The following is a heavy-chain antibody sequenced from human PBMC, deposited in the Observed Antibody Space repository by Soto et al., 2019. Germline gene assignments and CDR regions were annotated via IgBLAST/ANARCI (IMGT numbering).Heavy chain of an antibody. CDR1: GYTFTGYY. D-gene: IGHD6-19*01. J-gene: IGHJ3*02. V-gene: IGHV1-2*04. CDR3: ARDRWGQWLVGTVAFDI. CDR2: INPNSGGT. Sequence: ASVKVSCKASGYTFTGYYMHWVRQAPGQGLEWMGWINPNSGGTNYAQKFQGWVTMTRDTSISTAYMELSRLRSDDTAVYYCARDRWGQWLVGTVAFDIWGQGTMVTVSS.